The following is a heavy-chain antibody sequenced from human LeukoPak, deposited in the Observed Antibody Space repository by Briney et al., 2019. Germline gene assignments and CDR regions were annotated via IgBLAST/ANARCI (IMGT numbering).Heavy chain of an antibody. CDR1: GGTFSSYA. D-gene: IGHD1-1*01. CDR2: IIPIFGTA. J-gene: IGHJ5*02. V-gene: IGHV1-69*06. CDR3: ARDEGFTTGTLFNWFDP. Sequence: SVKVSCKASGGTFSSYAISWVRQAPGQGLEWMGGIIPIFGTANYAQKFQGRVTMTADKSTSTAYMELSSLRSEDTAVYYCARDEGFTTGTLFNWFDPWGQGTLVTVSS.